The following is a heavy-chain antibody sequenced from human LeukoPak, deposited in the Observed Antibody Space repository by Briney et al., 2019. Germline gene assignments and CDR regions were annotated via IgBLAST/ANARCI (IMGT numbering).Heavy chain of an antibody. CDR2: IRYDGSNK. Sequence: GGSLRLSCAASGFTFSSYGMHWVRQAPGKGLEWVAFIRYDGSNKYYADSVKGRLTISRDNSKKTVYLQMTTLRGDDPAVYYCAKEKNSYSSSSGQGYWGQGTLVTVSS. CDR3: AKEKNSYSSSSGQGY. V-gene: IGHV3-30*02. J-gene: IGHJ4*02. CDR1: GFTFSSYG. D-gene: IGHD6-6*01.